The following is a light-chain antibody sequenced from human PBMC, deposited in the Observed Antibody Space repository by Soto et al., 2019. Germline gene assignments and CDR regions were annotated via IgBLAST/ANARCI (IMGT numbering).Light chain of an antibody. CDR2: DAS. CDR1: QSISSW. Sequence: DLQITQSPSTLSASVGDRVTITCRASQSISSWLAWYQQKPGKDPKLLIYDASSLESGVPSRFSGSGSGTEFTLTISRLQPEDFATYYCQQYNSYWTFGQGTQVEIK. CDR3: QQYNSYWT. J-gene: IGKJ1*01. V-gene: IGKV1-5*01.